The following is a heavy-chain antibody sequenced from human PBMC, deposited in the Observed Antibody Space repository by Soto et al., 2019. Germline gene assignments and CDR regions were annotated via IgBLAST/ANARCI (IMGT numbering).Heavy chain of an antibody. V-gene: IGHV4-61*01. Sequence: SETLSLTCTVSGGSVSSGSYYWTWIRQPPGKGLEWIGYMYYSGSTNYNPTLKSRVTISVETSKNQFSLKVSSVTAADTAVYYCAREGMVRGVISYWGQGTLVTVSS. D-gene: IGHD3-10*01. J-gene: IGHJ4*02. CDR1: GGSVSSGSYY. CDR2: MYYSGST. CDR3: AREGMVRGVISY.